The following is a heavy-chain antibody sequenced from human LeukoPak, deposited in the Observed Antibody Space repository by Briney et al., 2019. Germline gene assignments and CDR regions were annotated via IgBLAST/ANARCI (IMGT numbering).Heavy chain of an antibody. J-gene: IGHJ4*02. CDR2: ISGSGGST. Sequence: GVSVRLSCAVCRFTFKRYYMMWVPEARGRAWVWVIDISGSGGSTYYADSVKGRFTISRDNSKNTLYLQMNSLRAEDTAVYYCAKDGGLLSGYDLIWGQGTLVTVSS. D-gene: IGHD5-12*01. V-gene: IGHV3-23*01. CDR3: AKDGGLLSGYDLI. CDR1: RFTFKRYY.